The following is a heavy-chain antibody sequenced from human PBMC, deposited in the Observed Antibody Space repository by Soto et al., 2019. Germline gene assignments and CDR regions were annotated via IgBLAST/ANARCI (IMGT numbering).Heavy chain of an antibody. CDR1: RASISTTTW. CDR2: IYHSGSA. D-gene: IGHD3-10*02. J-gene: IGHJ4*02. Sequence: QVQLQESGPGLVKPSGTLSLTCAVSRASISTTTWWSWLRQPPGKGLEWIGEIYHSGSATYNSSLKSRVTMSVDKSKNHFSLTLTSVTAADAAIYFCARNVHDFDSWGPGILVSVSS. V-gene: IGHV4-4*02. CDR3: ARNVHDFDS.